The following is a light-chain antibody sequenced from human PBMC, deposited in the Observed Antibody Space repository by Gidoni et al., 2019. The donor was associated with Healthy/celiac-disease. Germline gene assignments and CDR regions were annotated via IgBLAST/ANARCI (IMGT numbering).Light chain of an antibody. CDR1: SSDVGGYNY. J-gene: IGLJ2*01. V-gene: IGLV2-14*03. CDR2: DVS. CDR3: SSYTSSSTSLE. Sequence: QSALTQPASVSGSPGQSITISCTGTSSDVGGYNYVSWYQQHPGKAPKLMIYDVSNRPSGVSNRFSGSKSGNTASLTISGLQAEDEADYYCSSYTSSSTSLEFGGGTKLTVL.